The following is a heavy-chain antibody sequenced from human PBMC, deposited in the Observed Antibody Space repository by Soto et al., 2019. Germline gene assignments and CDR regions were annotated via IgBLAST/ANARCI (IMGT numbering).Heavy chain of an antibody. CDR1: GFTFSSYS. V-gene: IGHV3-21*01. CDR3: ARDYYGSGSIYKSRTTEVGMDV. Sequence: GGSLRLSCAASGFTFSSYSMNWVRQAPGKGLEWVSSISSSSSYIYYADSVKGRFTISRDNAKNSLYLQMNSLRAEDTAVYYCARDYYGSGSIYKSRTTEVGMDVWGQGTTVTVYS. D-gene: IGHD3-10*01. J-gene: IGHJ6*02. CDR2: ISSSSSYI.